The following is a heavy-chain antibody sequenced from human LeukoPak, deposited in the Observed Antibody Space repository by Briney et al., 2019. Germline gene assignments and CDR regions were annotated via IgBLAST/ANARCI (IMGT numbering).Heavy chain of an antibody. J-gene: IGHJ6*02. D-gene: IGHD1-26*01. Sequence: PGGSLRLSCAASGFTFSSYAMSWVRQAPGKGLEWVSAISGSGGSTYYADSVKGRFTISRDNSKSTLYLQMNSLRAEDTAVYYCAKDPDWELNGMDVWGQGTTVTVSS. CDR2: ISGSGGST. CDR1: GFTFSSYA. CDR3: AKDPDWELNGMDV. V-gene: IGHV3-23*01.